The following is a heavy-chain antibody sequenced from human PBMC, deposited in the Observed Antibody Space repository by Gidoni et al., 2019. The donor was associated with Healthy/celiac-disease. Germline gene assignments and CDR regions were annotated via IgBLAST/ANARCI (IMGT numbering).Heavy chain of an antibody. J-gene: IGHJ5*02. CDR1: GGSISSGGYY. CDR3: ARGSEQQLVREQWHSGGFDP. V-gene: IGHV4-31*03. Sequence: QVQLQESGPGLVKPSQTLSLTCTVSGGSISSGGYYWSWIRQHPGKGLEWIGYIYYSGSTYYNPSLKSRVTISVDTSKNQFSLKLSSVTAADTAVYYCARGSEQQLVREQWHSGGFDPWGQGTLVTVSS. CDR2: IYYSGST. D-gene: IGHD6-13*01.